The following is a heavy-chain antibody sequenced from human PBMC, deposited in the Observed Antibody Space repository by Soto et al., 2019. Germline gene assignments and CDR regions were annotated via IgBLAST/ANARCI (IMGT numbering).Heavy chain of an antibody. J-gene: IGHJ4*02. CDR1: GFTFSSYG. CDR2: ISYDGSNK. V-gene: IGHV3-30*18. D-gene: IGHD3-3*01. Sequence: QVQLVESGGGVVQPGRSLRLSCAASGFTFSSYGMHWVRQAPGKGLEGGAVISYDGSNKYYADSVKGRFTISRDNSKNTLYLQMNSLRAEDTAVYYCAKGFAIFGVVTPFDYWGQGTLVTVSS. CDR3: AKGFAIFGVVTPFDY.